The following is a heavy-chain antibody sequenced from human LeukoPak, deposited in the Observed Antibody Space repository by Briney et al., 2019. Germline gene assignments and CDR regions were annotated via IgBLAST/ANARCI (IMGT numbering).Heavy chain of an antibody. CDR3: AKDLTYESSGSVIDN. CDR1: GFIFEDYT. Sequence: GGSLRLSCAASGFIFEDYTMHWVRQVPGRTLEWVSLVNWHGTTYYADSLKGRFTISRDNSKNSLYLQMDSLRTEDTAFYYCAKDLTYESSGSVIDNWGLGTLVTVSS. J-gene: IGHJ4*02. V-gene: IGHV3-43*01. D-gene: IGHD3-22*01. CDR2: VNWHGTT.